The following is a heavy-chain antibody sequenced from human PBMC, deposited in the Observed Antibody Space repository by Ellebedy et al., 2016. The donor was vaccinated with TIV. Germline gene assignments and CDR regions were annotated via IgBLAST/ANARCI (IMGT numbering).Heavy chain of an antibody. V-gene: IGHV3-74*01. Sequence: GESLKISXAASRFSFSWHWMHWVRQAPGKGLVWVSRINNDGTATTYADSVKGRFTISRDNTKNTLYLQMNSLRAEDTGVYYCARRSSGYCVGVKCTTDFDYWGQGTLVTVSS. CDR3: ARRSSGYCVGVKCTTDFDY. D-gene: IGHD2-2*03. J-gene: IGHJ4*02. CDR2: INNDGTAT. CDR1: RFSFSWHW.